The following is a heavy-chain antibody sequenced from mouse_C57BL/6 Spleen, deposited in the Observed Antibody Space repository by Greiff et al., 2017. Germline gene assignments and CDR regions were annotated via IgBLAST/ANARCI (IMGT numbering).Heavy chain of an antibody. CDR2: IDPSDSYT. V-gene: IGHV1-59*01. Sequence: QVQLQQPGAELVRPGTSVKLSCKASGYTFTSYWMHWVKQRPGQGLEWIGVIDPSDSYTNYNQQFKGKATLTVDTSSSTAYVQLTSLTSEDSAVYYCARQLRPPYAMDDWGQGTSVTVSS. J-gene: IGHJ4*01. D-gene: IGHD3-2*02. CDR1: GYTFTSYW. CDR3: ARQLRPPYAMDD.